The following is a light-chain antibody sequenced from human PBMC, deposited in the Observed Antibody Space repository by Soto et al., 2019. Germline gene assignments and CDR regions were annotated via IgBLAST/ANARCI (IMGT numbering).Light chain of an antibody. J-gene: IGLJ3*02. CDR1: WSNIGAGFD. CDR2: GHT. CDR3: QSFDNNLRAWV. V-gene: IGLV1-40*01. Sequence: QSVVTQPPSVSGAPGQTVTISCTGTWSNIGAGFDVHWYRQLPGASPTLLIYGHTYRPSGVPDRFSGSKSGTSASLVITGLQAEDDADYSCQSFDNNLRAWVFGGGTKLTVL.